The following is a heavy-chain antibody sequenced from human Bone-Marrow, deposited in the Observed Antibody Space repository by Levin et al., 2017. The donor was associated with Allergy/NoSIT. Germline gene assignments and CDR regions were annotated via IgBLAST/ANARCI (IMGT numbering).Heavy chain of an antibody. CDR2: LNPNSGGT. V-gene: IGHV1-2*02. J-gene: IGHJ4*02. Sequence: ASVKVSCKASAYTFTGYFVHWVRQAPGQGLEWMGWLNPNSGGTNYAQNFQGRVTMTRDTSISTAYMELSRLRSDDTAVYDCARAYCSSSNCLPGGYWGQGTLVTVPS. D-gene: IGHD2-2*01. CDR3: ARAYCSSSNCLPGGY. CDR1: AYTFTGYF.